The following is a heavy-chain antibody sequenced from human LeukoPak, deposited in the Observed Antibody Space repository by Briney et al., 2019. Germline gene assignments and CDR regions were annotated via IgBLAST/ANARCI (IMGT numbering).Heavy chain of an antibody. D-gene: IGHD1-26*01. Sequence: PGGSLRLSCAASGFTFRSYAMSWVRQAPGKGLEWVSPISGSGGSTHYADSVKGRFTISRDNSKNTLYLQMNSLRAEDTALYYCAKHREWELLTPDAFDIWGQGTMVTVSS. CDR2: ISGSGGST. CDR3: AKHREWELLTPDAFDI. J-gene: IGHJ3*02. V-gene: IGHV3-23*01. CDR1: GFTFRSYA.